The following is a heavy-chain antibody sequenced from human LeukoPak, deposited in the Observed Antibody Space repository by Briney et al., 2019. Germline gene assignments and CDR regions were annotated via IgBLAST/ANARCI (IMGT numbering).Heavy chain of an antibody. V-gene: IGHV4-59*11. CDR1: GGSLSGHY. CDR2: IYYTGTT. CDR3: ARFSWGCSTASCYLTN. Sequence: PSETLSLTFTVGGGSLSGHYWGWIRQPPGKGLKLVGHIYYTGTTFYNPSLNSRVTITLDTSRNQFSLRLTSVIAADTAVYYCARFSWGCSTASCYLTNWGQGALVTFSS. J-gene: IGHJ4*02. D-gene: IGHD2-2*01.